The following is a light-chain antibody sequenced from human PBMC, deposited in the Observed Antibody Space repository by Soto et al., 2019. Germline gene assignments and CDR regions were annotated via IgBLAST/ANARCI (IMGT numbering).Light chain of an antibody. CDR1: QSVSTY. Sequence: EIVLTQSPATLSLAAGGRATLSCRASQSVSTYLAWYQQKPGQAPRLLIYDASSRATGIPARFSGSGSGTDFTLTISSLEPEDFAVHYCQQRRDWPPTFGQGTKVEIK. V-gene: IGKV3-11*01. J-gene: IGKJ1*01. CDR3: QQRRDWPPT. CDR2: DAS.